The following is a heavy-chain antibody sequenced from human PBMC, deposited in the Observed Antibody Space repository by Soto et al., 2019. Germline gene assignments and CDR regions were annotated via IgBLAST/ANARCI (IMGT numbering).Heavy chain of an antibody. CDR3: AKDRIHYYFDP. V-gene: IGHV3-23*01. CDR1: GFTFSSFA. CDR2: ISGSGSST. Sequence: GGSLSLSCAASGFTFSSFAMNWVRQAAGKGLEWVAGISGSGSSTYYADSVNGRFTISRNNSKHTLYLQMNSLRAENTVVYYCAKDRIHYYFDPWGQGTLVTVSS. J-gene: IGHJ4*02.